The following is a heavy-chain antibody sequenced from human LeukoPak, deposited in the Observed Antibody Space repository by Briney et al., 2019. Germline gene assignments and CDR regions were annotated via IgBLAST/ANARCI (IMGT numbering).Heavy chain of an antibody. D-gene: IGHD6-6*01. CDR1: GYTFTSYA. J-gene: IGHJ3*02. CDR2: INAGNGNT. CDR3: ARLPTIIAARPPADI. V-gene: IGHV1-3*01. Sequence: ASVKVSCKASGYTFTSYAMHWVRQAPGQRLEWMGWINAGNGNTKYSQKFQGRVTITRDTSASTAYMELSSLRSEDTAVYYCARLPTIIAARPPADIWGQGTMVTVSS.